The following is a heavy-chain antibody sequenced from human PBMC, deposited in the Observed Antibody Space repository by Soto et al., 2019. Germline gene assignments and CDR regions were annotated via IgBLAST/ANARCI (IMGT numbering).Heavy chain of an antibody. J-gene: IGHJ4*02. D-gene: IGHD6-13*01. CDR2: ISGANGHT. CDR3: ARAEAGAGGEYDY. Sequence: QVQVVQSGAEVKKPGASVKVSCKTSGYTFTTYGIGWVRQAPGQGLEWMGWISGANGHTNYAQNVQGRVTVTTDTYTRTAYIDLTSLRSDDTAVYYCARAEAGAGGEYDYWGQGTLVTVSS. CDR1: GYTFTTYG. V-gene: IGHV1-18*01.